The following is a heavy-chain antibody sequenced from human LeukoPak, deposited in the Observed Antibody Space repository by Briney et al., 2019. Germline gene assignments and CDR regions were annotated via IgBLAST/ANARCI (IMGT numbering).Heavy chain of an antibody. CDR3: ARTGRI. V-gene: IGHV4-30-4*01. Sequence: SETLSLTCAVSGGSISSSNWWSWVRQPPGKGLEWIGYIYYSGSTYYNPSLKSRVTISVDTSKNQFSLKLSSVTAADTAVYYCARTGRIWGQGTLVTVSS. CDR1: GGSISSSNW. J-gene: IGHJ4*02. D-gene: IGHD2/OR15-2a*01. CDR2: IYYSGST.